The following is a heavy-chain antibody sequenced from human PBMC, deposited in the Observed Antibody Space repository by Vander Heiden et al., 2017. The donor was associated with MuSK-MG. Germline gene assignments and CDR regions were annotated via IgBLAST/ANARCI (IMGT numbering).Heavy chain of an antibody. CDR2: ISSKAYGGKT. D-gene: IGHD5-12*01. Sequence: EVQLVESGGGLVQPGRSLRLSCTTSGFTFSDNAMSWFRQAPGKGLEWVGFISSKAYGGKTEYAASVKGRFTISRDDSKSIAYLQMNSLRTEDTAVYYCTRGWLQWDYWGQGTLVTVSS. CDR3: TRGWLQWDY. V-gene: IGHV3-49*03. J-gene: IGHJ4*02. CDR1: GFTFSDNA.